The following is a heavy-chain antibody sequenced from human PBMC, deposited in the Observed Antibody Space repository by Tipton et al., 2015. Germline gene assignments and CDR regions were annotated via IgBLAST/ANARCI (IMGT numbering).Heavy chain of an antibody. Sequence: SLRLSCAASGFTFSSFWMHWVRQAPGKGLEWVSGITGRGGSVYYIDSVKGRFTVSRDESKNTLYLEMTSLRDEDTAVYYCAKDKSGGWRLRFRNYGLDAWGQGATVIVSS. J-gene: IGHJ6*02. CDR1: GFTFSSFW. CDR3: AKDKSGGWRLRFRNYGLDA. V-gene: IGHV3-23*01. CDR2: ITGRGGSV. D-gene: IGHD5-12*01.